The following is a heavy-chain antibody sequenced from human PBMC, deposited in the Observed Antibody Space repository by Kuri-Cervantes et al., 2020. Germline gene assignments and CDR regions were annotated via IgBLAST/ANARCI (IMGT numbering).Heavy chain of an antibody. D-gene: IGHD3-10*01. Sequence: GGSLRLSCAASGFTFSNAWMSWVRQAPGKGLEWVGRIKSKTDGGTTDYTAPVKGRFAISRDESKNTLFLQMNSLRADDTAVYYCARYMVRGIYYGMDVWGQGTTVTVSS. J-gene: IGHJ6*02. CDR3: ARYMVRGIYYGMDV. CDR2: IKSKTDGGTT. V-gene: IGHV3-15*01. CDR1: GFTFSNAW.